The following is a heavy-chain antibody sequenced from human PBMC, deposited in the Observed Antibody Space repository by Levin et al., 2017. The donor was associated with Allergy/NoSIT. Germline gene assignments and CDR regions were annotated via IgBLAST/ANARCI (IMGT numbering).Heavy chain of an antibody. Sequence: GGSLRLSCAASGFTFSTYAMTWVRQVPGKGLEWVSAISGSGISTFYADSVKGRFTISRDNSKNTLYLQMNSLRAGDTALYYCVKRGSSSWFGDDYWGQGTLVTVSS. J-gene: IGHJ4*02. CDR2: ISGSGIST. D-gene: IGHD3-10*01. V-gene: IGHV3-23*01. CDR3: VKRGSSSWFGDDY. CDR1: GFTFSTYA.